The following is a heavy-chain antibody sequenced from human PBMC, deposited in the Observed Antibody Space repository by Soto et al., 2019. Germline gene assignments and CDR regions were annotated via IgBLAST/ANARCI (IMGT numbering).Heavy chain of an antibody. V-gene: IGHV4-59*01. Sequence: RSLTCTVSCGSISSYYWSWIRQPPGKGLEWIGYIYYSGSTNYNPSLKSRVTISVDTSKNQFSLKLSSVTAADTAVYYCARMVSIAAAGTRWFDHWGQGTVVAVSS. CDR2: IYYSGST. CDR1: CGSISSYY. J-gene: IGHJ5*02. D-gene: IGHD6-13*01. CDR3: ARMVSIAAAGTRWFDH.